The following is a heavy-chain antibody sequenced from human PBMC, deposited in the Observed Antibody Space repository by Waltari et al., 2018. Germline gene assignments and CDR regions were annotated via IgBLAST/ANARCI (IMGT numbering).Heavy chain of an antibody. Sequence: EVQLVESGGGLVKPGGSLRLSCAVSGFTVSSNYMSWVRQAPGKGLEWVSVIYSAGNTYYADSVKGRFTISRDNSKNALYLQMSSLRSEDTAVYYCALAPMSPRGPWGQGTLVTVSS. CDR2: IYSAGNT. V-gene: IGHV3-66*02. CDR1: GFTVSSNY. D-gene: IGHD2-2*01. CDR3: ALAPMSPRGP. J-gene: IGHJ5*02.